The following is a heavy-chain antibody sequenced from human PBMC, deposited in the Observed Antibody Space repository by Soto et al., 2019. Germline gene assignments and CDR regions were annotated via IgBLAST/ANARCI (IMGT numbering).Heavy chain of an antibody. J-gene: IGHJ6*02. V-gene: IGHV4-31*03. CDR3: ARDRRVGELLERRRDYYYYGMDV. D-gene: IGHD1-1*01. Sequence: SETLSLTCTVSGGSISSGGYYWSWIRQHPGKGLEWIGYIYYSGSTYYNPSLKSRVTISVDTSKNQFSLKLSSVTAADTAVYYCARDRRVGELLERRRDYYYYGMDVWGQGTTVTVSS. CDR2: IYYSGST. CDR1: GGSISSGGYY.